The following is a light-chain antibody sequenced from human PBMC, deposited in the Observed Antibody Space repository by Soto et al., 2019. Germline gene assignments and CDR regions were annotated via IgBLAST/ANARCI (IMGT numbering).Light chain of an antibody. V-gene: IGKV3D-15*01. J-gene: IGKJ3*01. CDR2: AAS. CDR3: QEYNDWPSST. CDR1: QSVSTN. Sequence: EVVMTQSPATLSVSPGERATLSCRASQSVSTNLAWYQQKPGQAPRLLIHAASTRATGISARFSGSGSGTAFTFTISSLQSEDFAVYYCQEYNDWPSSTFGPGTKVD.